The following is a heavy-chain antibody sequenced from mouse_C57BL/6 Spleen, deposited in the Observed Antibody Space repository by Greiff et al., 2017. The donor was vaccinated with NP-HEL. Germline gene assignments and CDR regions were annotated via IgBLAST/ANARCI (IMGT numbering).Heavy chain of an antibody. Sequence: VQLQQSGGGLVQPGGSLSLSCAASGFTFTDYYMSWVRQPPGKALEWLGFIRNKANGYTTEYSASVKGRFTISRDNSQSILYLQMNALRAEDSATYYCARYGALTFDYWGQGTTLTVSS. V-gene: IGHV7-3*01. CDR1: GFTFTDYY. J-gene: IGHJ2*01. D-gene: IGHD4-1*01. CDR3: ARYGALTFDY. CDR2: IRNKANGYTT.